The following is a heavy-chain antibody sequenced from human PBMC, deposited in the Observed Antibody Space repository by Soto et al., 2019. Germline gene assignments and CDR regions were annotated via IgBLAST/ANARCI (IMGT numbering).Heavy chain of an antibody. V-gene: IGHV3-33*01. CDR3: ARDHYSSGYPWFHP. Sequence: QVQLVESGGGVVQPGRSLRLSCAASGFTFSSYGMHWVRQAPGKGLEWVAVIWYDGSNKYYADSVKGRFTIARDNSKNTLDLQMNSHRAEDTAVYYCARDHYSSGYPWFHPWGQGTLVTVSS. CDR2: IWYDGSNK. D-gene: IGHD6-25*01. CDR1: GFTFSSYG. J-gene: IGHJ5*02.